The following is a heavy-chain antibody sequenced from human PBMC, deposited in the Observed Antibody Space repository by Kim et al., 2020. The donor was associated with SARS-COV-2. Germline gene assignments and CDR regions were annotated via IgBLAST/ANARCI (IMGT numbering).Heavy chain of an antibody. CDR2: ISYDGSNK. D-gene: IGHD3-3*01. CDR3: AKPIWSGYSHLGMDV. Sequence: GGSLRLSCAASGFTFSSYGMHWVRQAPGKGLEWVAVISYDGSNKYYADSVKGRFTISRENSKNTLYLQMNSLSAEETAVYYCAKPIWSGYSHLGMDVWGPGTTVTVSS. J-gene: IGHJ6*02. CDR1: GFTFSSYG. V-gene: IGHV3-30*18.